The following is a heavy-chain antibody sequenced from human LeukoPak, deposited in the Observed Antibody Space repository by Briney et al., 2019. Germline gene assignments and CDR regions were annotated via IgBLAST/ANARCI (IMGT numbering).Heavy chain of an antibody. CDR3: ARLLVPAAIYDDY. CDR1: GGSISSSSYY. V-gene: IGHV4-39*07. Sequence: SETLSLTCTVSGGSISSSSYYWGWIRQPPGKGLEWIGSIYYSGSTYYNPSLKSRVTISVDTSKNQFSLKLSSVTAADTAVYYCARLLVPAAIYDDYWGQGTLVTVSS. J-gene: IGHJ4*02. D-gene: IGHD2-2*01. CDR2: IYYSGST.